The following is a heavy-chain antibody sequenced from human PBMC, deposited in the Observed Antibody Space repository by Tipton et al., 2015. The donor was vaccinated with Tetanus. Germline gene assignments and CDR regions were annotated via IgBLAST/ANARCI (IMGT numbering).Heavy chain of an antibody. J-gene: IGHJ4*02. CDR3: ARPSGNGWFHEEN. V-gene: IGHV3-11*01. D-gene: IGHD6-19*01. Sequence: SLRLSCAASGFTFSSFWMSWIRQAPGKGLEWVSYITSSGSTVYYADSVEGRFTISRDNAKNSVYLQMDSLRAEDTAVYYCARPSGNGWFHEENWGQGTLVAVAA. CDR1: GFTFSSFW. CDR2: ITSSGSTV.